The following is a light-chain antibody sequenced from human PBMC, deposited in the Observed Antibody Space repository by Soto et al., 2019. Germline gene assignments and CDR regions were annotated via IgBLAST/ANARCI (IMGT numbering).Light chain of an antibody. CDR1: QSVTSRD. J-gene: IGKJ3*01. CDR3: QQYGSSPFT. V-gene: IGKV3-20*01. Sequence: EIVLTQSPGTLSLSPGERATLSCRASQSVTSRDLAWYQQKPGQAPRLLIYGASSGATGIPDRFSGSGSGTDFTLTISRPEPEDFAVYYCQQYGSSPFTFGPGTKVDIK. CDR2: GAS.